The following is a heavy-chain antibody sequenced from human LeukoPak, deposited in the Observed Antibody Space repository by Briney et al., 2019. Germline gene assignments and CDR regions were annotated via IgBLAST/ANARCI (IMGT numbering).Heavy chain of an antibody. D-gene: IGHD3-22*01. V-gene: IGHV4-61*05. CDR1: GGSISSSSYY. Sequence: SETLSLTCSVSGGSISSSSYYWGWIRQPPGKGLEWIGYIYYSGSTSYNPSLKSRVTISVDTSKNQFSLKLSSVTAADTAVYYCARHYYDSGAYINAFDIWGQGTMVAVSS. CDR3: ARHYYDSGAYINAFDI. J-gene: IGHJ3*02. CDR2: IYYSGST.